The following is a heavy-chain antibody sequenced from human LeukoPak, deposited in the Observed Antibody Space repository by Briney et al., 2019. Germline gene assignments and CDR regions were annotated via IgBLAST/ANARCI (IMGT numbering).Heavy chain of an antibody. V-gene: IGHV1-2*02. CDR1: GYTFTGYY. Sequence: GASVKVSCKASGYTFTGYYMHWVRQAPGQGLEWMGWINPNSGGTNYAQKFQGRVTMTRDTSISTAYMELSRLRSDDTAVYYCARHLSCSSTSCYRESFDYWGQGTLVTVSS. CDR2: INPNSGGT. J-gene: IGHJ4*02. D-gene: IGHD2-2*02. CDR3: ARHLSCSSTSCYRESFDY.